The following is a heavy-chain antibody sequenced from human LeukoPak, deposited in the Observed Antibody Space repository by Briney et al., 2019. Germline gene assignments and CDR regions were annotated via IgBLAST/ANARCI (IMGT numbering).Heavy chain of an antibody. CDR1: GGTFSSYA. CDR2: IIPIFGTA. J-gene: IGHJ3*02. D-gene: IGHD4-17*01. Sequence: ASVKVSCKASGGTFSSYAISWVRQAPGQGLEWMGGIIPIFGTANYAQKFQGRVTITADESTSTAYMELSSLRSEDTAVYYCATWGDYGDYVGAFDIWGQGTMVTVSS. CDR3: ATWGDYGDYVGAFDI. V-gene: IGHV1-69*13.